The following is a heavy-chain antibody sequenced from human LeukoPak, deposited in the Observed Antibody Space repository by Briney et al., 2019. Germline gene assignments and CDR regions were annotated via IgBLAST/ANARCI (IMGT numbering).Heavy chain of an antibody. CDR3: ARDQYQVPYYSQYYGMDV. V-gene: IGHV3-7*01. CDR1: GSSSNTYG. D-gene: IGHD2-2*01. CDR2: IKEDGSDK. J-gene: IGHJ6*02. Sequence: GGSLGPSGVPSGSSSNTYGRVGAGKPPGRGWGWVPNIKEDGSDKYYVASVKGRFTISRDNARNSLSLQMDSLRVEDTAVYYCARDQYQVPYYSQYYGMDVWGQGTTVIVSS.